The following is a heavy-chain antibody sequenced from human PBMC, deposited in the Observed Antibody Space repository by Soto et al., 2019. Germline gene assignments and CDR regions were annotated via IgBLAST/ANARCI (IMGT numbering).Heavy chain of an antibody. Sequence: PGGSLRLSCAESGSSFAKYPMHWVRQTPDKGLEWLAVISHDGVTKNSADFVKGRFSISRDNSRNRLYLDMNSLRIEDTAMYYCVRGGYSSSWERLDPWGQGTLVTVSS. CDR1: GSSFAKYP. D-gene: IGHD4-4*01. J-gene: IGHJ5*02. CDR3: VRGGYSSSWERLDP. V-gene: IGHV3-30-3*01. CDR2: ISHDGVTK.